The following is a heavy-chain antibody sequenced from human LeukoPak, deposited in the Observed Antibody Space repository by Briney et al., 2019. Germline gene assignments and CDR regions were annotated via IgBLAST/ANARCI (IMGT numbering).Heavy chain of an antibody. Sequence: PEGSLRLSCATSGFTFTTFWMHWVRQAPGKGLEWVSAISGSGGSTYYADSVKGRFTISRDNSKNTLYLQMNSLRAEDTAVYYCARGPSGYHNTGGQGTLVTVSS. D-gene: IGHD5-12*01. J-gene: IGHJ4*02. V-gene: IGHV3-23*01. CDR2: ISGSGGST. CDR3: ARGPSGYHNT. CDR1: GFTFTTFW.